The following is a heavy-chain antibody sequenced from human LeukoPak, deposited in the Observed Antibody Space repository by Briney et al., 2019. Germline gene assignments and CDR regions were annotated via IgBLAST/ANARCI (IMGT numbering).Heavy chain of an antibody. CDR3: ARGRDGLKP. D-gene: IGHD5-24*01. J-gene: IGHJ5*02. CDR1: GGSISTYY. V-gene: IGHV4-59*01. Sequence: SETLSLTCTVSGGSISTYYWSWIRQPPGKGLEWIGNIYYSGSTNYNPSLKSRVTISLDTSKNQFSLKLTSVTAADTAVYYCARGRDGLKPWGQRTLVTVSS. CDR2: IYYSGST.